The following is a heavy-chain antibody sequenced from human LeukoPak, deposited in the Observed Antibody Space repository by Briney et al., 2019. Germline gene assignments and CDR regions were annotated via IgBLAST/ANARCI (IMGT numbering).Heavy chain of an antibody. Sequence: ASVEVSCKASGGDFSNYAFSWVRQAPGQGLEWMGGVIPIFHTSYYSQKFQGRVTITADESTSTVYMDLSSLRSGDTALYYCAKMSGSYFVRIDYWGQGTLVTVSS. J-gene: IGHJ4*02. D-gene: IGHD3-10*01. CDR2: VIPIFHTS. CDR3: AKMSGSYFVRIDY. CDR1: GGDFSNYA. V-gene: IGHV1-69*01.